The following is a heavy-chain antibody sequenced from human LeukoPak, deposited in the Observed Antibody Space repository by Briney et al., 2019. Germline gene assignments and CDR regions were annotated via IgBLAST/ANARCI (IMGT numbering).Heavy chain of an antibody. J-gene: IGHJ6*02. V-gene: IGHV3-21*01. CDR2: ISSSSSYI. CDR3: AREGYYGSGSYYYYYGMDV. D-gene: IGHD3-10*01. CDR1: GFTFSSHS. Sequence: PGGSLRLSCAASGFTFSSHSMNWVRQAPGKGLEWVSSISSSSSYIYYADSVKGRFTISRDNAENSLYLQMNSLRAEDTAVYYCAREGYYGSGSYYYYYGMDVWGQGTTVTVSS.